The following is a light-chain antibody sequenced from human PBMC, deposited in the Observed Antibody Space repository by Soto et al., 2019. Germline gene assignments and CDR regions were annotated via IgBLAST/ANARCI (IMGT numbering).Light chain of an antibody. Sequence: IVLMQSPGTLSLSPGERATLSCRASQSVSNSYLAWYQQKPGQAPRLLMYGASNRATGIPDRFSGSGSETDFTLTISRLEPEDFAVYYCQQYGTTRITFGQGTRLEI. J-gene: IGKJ5*01. CDR1: QSVSNSY. CDR3: QQYGTTRIT. CDR2: GAS. V-gene: IGKV3-20*01.